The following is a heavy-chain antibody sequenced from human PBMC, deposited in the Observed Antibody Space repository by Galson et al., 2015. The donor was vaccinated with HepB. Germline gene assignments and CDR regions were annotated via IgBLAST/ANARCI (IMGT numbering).Heavy chain of an antibody. V-gene: IGHV3-11*01. CDR3: ARAEHSSPFDY. J-gene: IGHJ4*02. D-gene: IGHD6-6*01. CDR2: MSSSGSTI. CDR1: GFTFSDYY. Sequence: SLRLSCAASGFTFSDYYMSWIRQAPGKGLEWVSYMSSSGSTIYYADSVKGRFTTSRDNAKNSLYLQVNSLSAEDTAVYYCARAEHSSPFDYWGQGTLVTVSS.